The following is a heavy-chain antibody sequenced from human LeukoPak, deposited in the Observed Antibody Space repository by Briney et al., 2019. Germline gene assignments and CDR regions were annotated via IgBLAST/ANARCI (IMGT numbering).Heavy chain of an antibody. V-gene: IGHV3-53*01. J-gene: IGHJ4*02. CDR1: EFTFSSYW. Sequence: GGSLRLSCAASEFTFSSYWMSWVRQAPGKELEWVSVIYSGGSTYYADSVKGRFTISRDNSKNTVYLQVNSLRGEDTAVYYCARVGYSSSTDFDYWGQGTLVIVSS. CDR2: IYSGGST. D-gene: IGHD5-18*01. CDR3: ARVGYSSSTDFDY.